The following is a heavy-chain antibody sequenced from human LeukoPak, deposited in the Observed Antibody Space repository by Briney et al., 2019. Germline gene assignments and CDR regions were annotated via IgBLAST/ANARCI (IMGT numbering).Heavy chain of an antibody. D-gene: IGHD5-18*01. CDR2: ISYAVSNK. Sequence: GGSLRLSCAASGFTFSSYAMHWVRQSPGKGLEWVAVISYAVSNKYYADSVKGRFTISRDNSKNTLYLQMDSLRAEDTAVYHCAKANTAMSYFDYWGQGTLVTVSS. CDR3: AKANTAMSYFDY. CDR1: GFTFSSYA. J-gene: IGHJ4*02. V-gene: IGHV3-30*04.